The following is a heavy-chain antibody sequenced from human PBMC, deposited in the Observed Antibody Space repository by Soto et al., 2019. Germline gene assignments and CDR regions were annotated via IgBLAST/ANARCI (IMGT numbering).Heavy chain of an antibody. J-gene: IGHJ3*02. Sequence: QAGVCLRLSCAPSGFTFSSCGMHWGSQAPGKGLEWVAVIWYDGSNKYYADSVKGRFTIARDNFKNTLYLQMNSLRAEDTAVYYCARDQGTTMIVVVCDDAFDSWGQGTLVTVSS. CDR1: GFTFSSCG. D-gene: IGHD3-22*01. CDR2: IWYDGSNK. V-gene: IGHV3-33*01. CDR3: ARDQGTTMIVVVCDDAFDS.